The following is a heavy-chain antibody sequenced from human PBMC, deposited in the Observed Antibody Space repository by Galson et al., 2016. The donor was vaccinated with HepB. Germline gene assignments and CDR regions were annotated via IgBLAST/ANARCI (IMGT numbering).Heavy chain of an antibody. Sequence: SLRLSCAASGFTFRDYYMTWIRQAPGKGLEWVSYITTSGNTIYYGDSVKGRFTVSRDNAKNSLYLQMNSLRADDTAMYYCVRGGVIAAPILSAWGQGTLVTVSS. D-gene: IGHD2-2*02. CDR2: ITTSGNTI. CDR1: GFTFRDYY. V-gene: IGHV3-11*01. CDR3: VRGGVIAAPILSA. J-gene: IGHJ5*02.